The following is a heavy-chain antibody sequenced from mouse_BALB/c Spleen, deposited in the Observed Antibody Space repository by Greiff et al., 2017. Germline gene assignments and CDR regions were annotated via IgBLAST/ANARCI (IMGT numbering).Heavy chain of an antibody. J-gene: IGHJ4*01. CDR2: IRNKANGYTT. Sequence: EVMLVESGGGLVQPGGSLRLSCAASGFTFTDYYMSWVRQPPGKALEWLGFIRNKANGYTTEYSASVKGRFTISRDNSQSILYLQMNTLRAEDSATYYCAREGLLLYYAMDYWGQGTSVTVSS. CDR3: AREGLLLYYAMDY. V-gene: IGHV7-3*02. D-gene: IGHD2-3*01. CDR1: GFTFTDYY.